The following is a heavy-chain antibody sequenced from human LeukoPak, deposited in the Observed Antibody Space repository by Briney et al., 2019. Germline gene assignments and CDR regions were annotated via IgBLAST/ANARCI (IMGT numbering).Heavy chain of an antibody. Sequence: GESLKISCKGSGYRFTSYWIGWVRQMPGKGLEWMGIIYPGYFDTRYSTSFQGQVTISADKPLSTAYLQWSSLKASDTAMYYCARQPIGGYYDSSGYPTDAFDIWGQGTMVTVSS. V-gene: IGHV5-51*01. CDR3: ARQPIGGYYDSSGYPTDAFDI. D-gene: IGHD3-22*01. CDR1: GYRFTSYW. CDR2: IYPGYFDT. J-gene: IGHJ3*02.